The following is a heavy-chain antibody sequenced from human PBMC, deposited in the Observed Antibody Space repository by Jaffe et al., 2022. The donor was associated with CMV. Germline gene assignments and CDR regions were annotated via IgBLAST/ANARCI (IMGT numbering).Heavy chain of an antibody. Sequence: QVQLQQWGAGLLKPSETLSLTCAVYGGSFSGYYWSWIRQPPGKGLEWIGEINHSGSTNYNPSLKSRVTISVDTSKNQFSLKLSSVTAADTAVYYCARVVTTVVTPLSAGFAFDIWGQGTMVTVSS. J-gene: IGHJ3*02. CDR1: GGSFSGYY. D-gene: IGHD4-17*01. CDR2: INHSGST. CDR3: ARVVTTVVTPLSAGFAFDI. V-gene: IGHV4-34*01.